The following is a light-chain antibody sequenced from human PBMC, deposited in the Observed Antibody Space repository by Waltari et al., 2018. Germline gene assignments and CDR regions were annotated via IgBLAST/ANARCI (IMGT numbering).Light chain of an antibody. CDR2: GSS. Sequence: SVLTPPPSVSGAPGQRVTISCTACGPNIGAGYAFHWYQHLPRAAPKLLIYGSSSRPLGVPDRFFGSTSGTSASLAITGLQAEDEGDYYCQSYDTSLSVVFGGGTKLTVL. J-gene: IGLJ3*02. V-gene: IGLV1-40*01. CDR1: GPNIGAGYA. CDR3: QSYDTSLSVV.